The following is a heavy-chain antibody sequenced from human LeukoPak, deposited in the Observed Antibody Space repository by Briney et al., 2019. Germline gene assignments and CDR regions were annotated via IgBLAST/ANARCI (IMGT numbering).Heavy chain of an antibody. D-gene: IGHD3-10*01. V-gene: IGHV3-11*01. J-gene: IGHJ6*04. CDR3: AREGYYGSGSYVSYYYYGMDV. CDR1: GFTFSDYY. Sequence: GGSLRLSCAASGFTFSDYYMSWIRQAPGKGLEWVSYISSSGSTIYYADSVKGRFTISRDNAKNSLYLQMNSLRAEDTAVYYCAREGYYGSGSYVSYYYYGMDVWGKGTTVTASS. CDR2: ISSSGSTI.